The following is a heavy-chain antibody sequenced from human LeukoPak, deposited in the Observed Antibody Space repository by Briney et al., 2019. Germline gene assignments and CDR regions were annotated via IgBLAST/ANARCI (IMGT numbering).Heavy chain of an antibody. CDR3: AKCGSSSGDDAFDI. CDR1: GFTFDDYA. D-gene: IGHD6-6*01. Sequence: GGSLRLSCAASGFTFDDYAMHWVRQAPGKGLEWVSGISWNSGSIGYADSVNGRFTISRDNAKNSLYLQMNSLRAEDMALYYCAKCGSSSGDDAFDIWGQGTMVTVSS. CDR2: ISWNSGSI. J-gene: IGHJ3*02. V-gene: IGHV3-9*03.